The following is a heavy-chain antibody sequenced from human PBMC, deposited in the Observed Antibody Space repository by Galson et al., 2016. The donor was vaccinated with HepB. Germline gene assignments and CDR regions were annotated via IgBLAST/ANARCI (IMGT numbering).Heavy chain of an antibody. Sequence: LSLTCTVSGGSISSGSYFCNWIRQPAGKGLEWIGSMFTSGNSNYNPSLKSRVTISLDTSKNQFSLRLSAVSAADTAVYYCAKHAAYHSVWGTYAAADYGGQGIQVTGS. CDR3: AKHAAYHSVWGTYAAADY. V-gene: IGHV4-61*02. CDR2: MFTSGNS. CDR1: GGSISSGSYF. D-gene: IGHD3-16*01. J-gene: IGHJ4*02.